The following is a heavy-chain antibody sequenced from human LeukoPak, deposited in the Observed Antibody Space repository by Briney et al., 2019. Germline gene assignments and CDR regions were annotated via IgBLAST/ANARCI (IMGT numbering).Heavy chain of an antibody. CDR3: ARSPRYYFDTRGFYLHS. V-gene: IGHV4-59*01. D-gene: IGHD3-22*01. CDR1: GGSISSYY. CDR2: IYYSGST. Sequence: SGTLSLTCTVSGGSISSYYWSWIRQPPGKGLEWIGYIYYSGSTNYNPSLKSRIAISMDTSKNQFSLKLTSVTAADTAVYYCARSPRYYFDTRGFYLHSWGQGTMVTVSS. J-gene: IGHJ3*01.